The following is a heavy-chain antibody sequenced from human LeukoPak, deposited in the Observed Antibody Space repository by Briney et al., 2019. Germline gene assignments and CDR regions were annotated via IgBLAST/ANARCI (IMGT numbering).Heavy chain of an antibody. V-gene: IGHV1-46*01. D-gene: IGHD2-21*01. Sequence: ASVKVSCKASGGTFSSYAISWVRQAPGQGLEWMGIINPGGGSANYAQKVQGRVTMTRDTSTSTVYMELSSLRSEDTAVYYCARDWGGGGFDAFDIWGQGTMVTVSS. J-gene: IGHJ3*02. CDR2: INPGGGSA. CDR1: GGTFSSYA. CDR3: ARDWGGGGFDAFDI.